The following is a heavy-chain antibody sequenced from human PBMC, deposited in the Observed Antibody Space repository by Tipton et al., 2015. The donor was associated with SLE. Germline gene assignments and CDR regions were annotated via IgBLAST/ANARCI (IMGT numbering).Heavy chain of an antibody. J-gene: IGHJ2*01. V-gene: IGHV4-39*01. D-gene: IGHD3-22*01. CDR3: ARYSGGTSGSSVYRPWYFDL. CDR2: IYHSGSP. Sequence: TLSLTCTVSGGSISSSSHYWGWIRQPPGKGLEWIASIYHSGSPYYNPSLKSRVTISVDTSNNQFSLRLSSVTAADTAVYYCARYSGGTSGSSVYRPWYFDLWGRGTPVTVSS. CDR1: GGSISSSSHY.